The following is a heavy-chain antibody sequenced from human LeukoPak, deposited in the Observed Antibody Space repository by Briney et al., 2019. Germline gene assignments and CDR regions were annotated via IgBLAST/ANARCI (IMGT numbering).Heavy chain of an antibody. CDR1: GGSFSGYY. J-gene: IGHJ5*02. CDR2: IYYSGST. D-gene: IGHD1-7*01. Sequence: SETLSLTCAVYGGSFSGYYWSWIRQPPGKGLEWIGSIYYSGSTYYNPSLKSRVTLSVDTSKNQFSLKLSSVTAADTAVYYCARRRLGETTTANWFDPWGQGTLVTVSS. CDR3: ARRRLGETTTANWFDP. V-gene: IGHV4-34*01.